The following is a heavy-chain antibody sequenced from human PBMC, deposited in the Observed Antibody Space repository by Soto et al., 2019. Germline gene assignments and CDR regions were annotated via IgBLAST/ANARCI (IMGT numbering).Heavy chain of an antibody. CDR1: GFPFSSYP. J-gene: IGHJ6*02. V-gene: IGHV3-23*01. D-gene: IGHD7-27*01. CDR2: ISSGSNT. CDR3: AKASATGKSDGMDV. Sequence: EVQLLESGGGLVQPGGSLRLSCVASGFPFSSYPMSWVRQTPGRGLECVSSISSGSNTYYTDSVRGRFTISRDNSKNSLYLQMSSLRADDTALYYCAKASATGKSDGMDVWGQGTTVSVSS.